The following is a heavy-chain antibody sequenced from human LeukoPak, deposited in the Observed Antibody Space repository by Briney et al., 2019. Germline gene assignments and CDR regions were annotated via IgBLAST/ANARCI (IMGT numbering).Heavy chain of an antibody. Sequence: SVKVSCKASGGTFSSYAISWVRQAPGQGLEWMGGIIPIFGTANYAQKFQGRVTITADESTSTAYMELSSLRSEDTAVYYCAREKGYYDSSGYYYFSHFDYWGQGTLVTVSS. V-gene: IGHV1-69*13. D-gene: IGHD3-22*01. CDR2: IIPIFGTA. J-gene: IGHJ4*02. CDR1: GGTFSSYA. CDR3: AREKGYYDSSGYYYFSHFDY.